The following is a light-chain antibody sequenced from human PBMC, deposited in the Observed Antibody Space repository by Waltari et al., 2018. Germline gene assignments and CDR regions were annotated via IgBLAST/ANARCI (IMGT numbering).Light chain of an antibody. Sequence: SYELTQPPSVSVSPGQTARITRSGHELPRKYSYWFQQKPGQAPRLVIYEDTKRPSGIPERFSGSSSGTVATLTITGAQVDDEADYYCYSSDSTGIRVFGGGTTVVVL. CDR3: YSSDSTGIRV. V-gene: IGLV3-10*01. CDR2: EDT. J-gene: IGLJ1*01. CDR1: ELPRKY.